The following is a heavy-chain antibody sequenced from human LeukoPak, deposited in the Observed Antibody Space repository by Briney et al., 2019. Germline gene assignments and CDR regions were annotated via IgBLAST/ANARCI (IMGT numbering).Heavy chain of an antibody. CDR1: GGSISSSSYY. D-gene: IGHD6-19*01. V-gene: IGHV4-39*01. J-gene: IGHJ4*02. CDR2: IYYSGST. CDR3: ARQLKWRIAVAHY. Sequence: SETLSLTCTVSGGSISSSSYYWGWIRQPPGKGLEWIGSIYYSGSTYYNPSLKSRVTISVDTSKNQFSLKLSSVTAADTAVYYCARQLKWRIAVAHYWGQGTLVTVSS.